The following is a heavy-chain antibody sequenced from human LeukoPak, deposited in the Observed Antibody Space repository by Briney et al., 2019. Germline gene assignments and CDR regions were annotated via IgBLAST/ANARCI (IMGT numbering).Heavy chain of an antibody. V-gene: IGHV4-30-4*01. J-gene: IGHJ3*02. CDR2: IYYSGST. CDR1: GGSISSGDYY. D-gene: IGHD4-17*01. Sequence: PSQTLSLTCTVSGGSISSGDYYWSWIRQPPGKGLEWIGYIYYSGSTYYNPSLKSRVTISVDTSKNQFSLKLSSVTAADTAVYYCASMSSYDYGGNSGASDIWGQGTMVTVSS. CDR3: ASMSSYDYGGNSGASDI.